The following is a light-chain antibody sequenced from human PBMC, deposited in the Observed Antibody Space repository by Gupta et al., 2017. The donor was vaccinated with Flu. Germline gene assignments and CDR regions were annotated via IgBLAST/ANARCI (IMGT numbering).Light chain of an antibody. V-gene: IGKV4-1*01. CDR3: PQYYRIFN. CDR2: WES. J-gene: IGKJ3*01. Sequence: VITQSTASMAVSQGETATTNCQSRQSVLYSSNNKNYIARYKQNPGQPSKLLIYWESTRESGVPDRLSGSGSGTDFTLTVSSLQAEDVAVNHCPQYYRIFNFGHGTKVDIK. CDR1: QSVLYSSNNKNY.